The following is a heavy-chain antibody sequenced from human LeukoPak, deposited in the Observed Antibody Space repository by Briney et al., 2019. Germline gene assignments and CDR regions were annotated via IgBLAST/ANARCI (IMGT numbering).Heavy chain of an antibody. D-gene: IGHD3-3*01. CDR2: ISAYNGNT. CDR1: GYTFTSYG. J-gene: IGHJ5*02. CDR3: ARKVSILQFDP. Sequence: GASVKVSCKASGYTFTSYGIRWVRQAPGQGLEWMGWISAYNGNTNYAQKLQGRVTMTTDTSTGTAYMELRSLRSDDTAVYYCARKVSILQFDPWGQGTLVTVSS. V-gene: IGHV1-18*01.